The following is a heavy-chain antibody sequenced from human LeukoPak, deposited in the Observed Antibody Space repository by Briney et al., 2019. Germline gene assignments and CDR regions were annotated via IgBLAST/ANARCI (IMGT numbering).Heavy chain of an antibody. CDR3: ARAISGSLDY. Sequence: SQTLSPTCAIYGDSVSSNSAAWNWIRQSPSRGLEWLGRTYYRSKWYTDYTMSVKSQITINPDTSKNQVSLQLNSVTPEDTAVYYCARAISGSLDYWGQGTLVTVSP. J-gene: IGHJ4*02. D-gene: IGHD1-26*01. CDR2: TYYRSKWYT. V-gene: IGHV6-1*01. CDR1: GDSVSSNSAA.